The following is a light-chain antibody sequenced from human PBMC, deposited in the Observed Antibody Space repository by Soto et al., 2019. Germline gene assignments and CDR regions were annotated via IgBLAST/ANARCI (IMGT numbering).Light chain of an antibody. CDR2: QDS. CDR1: KLGDKY. V-gene: IGLV3-1*01. CDR3: QAWDSSTYV. J-gene: IGLJ1*01. Sequence: SYELTQPPSVSVSPGQTASITCSGDKLGDKYACWYQQKPGQSPVVVIYQDSKRPSGIPERFSGSNSGNRATLTISGTQAMDEADYYCQAWDSSTYVFGTGTKVTVL.